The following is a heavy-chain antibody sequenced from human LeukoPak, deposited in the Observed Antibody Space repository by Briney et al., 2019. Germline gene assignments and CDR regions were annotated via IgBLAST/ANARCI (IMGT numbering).Heavy chain of an antibody. CDR3: ARDLGPHIAVAGPLDY. D-gene: IGHD6-19*01. CDR1: GFTFSSYA. CDR2: ISYDGSNK. Sequence: GGSLRLSCVASGFTFSSYAMHWVRQAPGKGLEWVAVISYDGSNKYYADSVKGRFTISRDNSKNTLYLQMNSLRAEDTAVYYCARDLGPHIAVAGPLDYWGQGTLVTVSS. J-gene: IGHJ4*02. V-gene: IGHV3-30-3*01.